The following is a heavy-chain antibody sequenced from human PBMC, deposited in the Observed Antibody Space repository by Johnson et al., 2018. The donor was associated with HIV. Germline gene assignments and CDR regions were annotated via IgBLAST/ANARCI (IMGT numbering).Heavy chain of an antibody. CDR1: GFTFSTYW. J-gene: IGHJ3*02. CDR3: ARDRRHYYDSSGYPDYDAFDI. CDR2: INSDGTST. V-gene: IGHV3-74*01. D-gene: IGHD3-22*01. Sequence: VQLVESGGGVVRPGGSLRLSCADSGFTFSTYWMHWVRQAPGKGLVWVSRINSDGTSTSYADCMKGRLTISRDNAKNSLYLQMSSLRAEDTALYFCARDRRHYYDSSGYPDYDAFDIWGQGTMVTVSS.